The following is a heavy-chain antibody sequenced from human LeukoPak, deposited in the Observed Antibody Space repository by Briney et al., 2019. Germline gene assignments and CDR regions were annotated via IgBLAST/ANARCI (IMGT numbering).Heavy chain of an antibody. CDR3: ARDPSVWGSYHHDY. Sequence: GGSLRLSCAAPGFTFSSYSMNWVRQAPGKGLEWVPSISSSSSYIYYADSVKGRFTISRDNAKNSLYLQMNSLRAEDTAVYYCARDPSVWGSYHHDYWGQGTLVTVSS. V-gene: IGHV3-21*01. J-gene: IGHJ4*02. CDR2: ISSSSSYI. D-gene: IGHD3-16*02. CDR1: GFTFSSYS.